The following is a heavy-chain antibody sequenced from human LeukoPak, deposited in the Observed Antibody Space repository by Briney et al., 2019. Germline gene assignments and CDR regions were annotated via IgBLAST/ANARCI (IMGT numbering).Heavy chain of an antibody. CDR3: AKVTKGPRGSSPAPYDY. J-gene: IGHJ4*02. D-gene: IGHD6-13*01. CDR2: ISGSGGST. Sequence: PGGSLRLSCAASGFTVSDNYMSWVRQAPGKGLEWVSAISGSGGSTYYADSVKGRFTISRDNSKNTLYLQMNSLRAEDTAVYYCAKVTKGPRGSSPAPYDYWGQGTLVTVSS. CDR1: GFTVSDNY. V-gene: IGHV3-23*01.